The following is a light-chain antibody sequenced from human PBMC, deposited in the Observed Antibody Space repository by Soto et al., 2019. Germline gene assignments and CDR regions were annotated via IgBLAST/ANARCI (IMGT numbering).Light chain of an antibody. J-gene: IGKJ5*01. Sequence: EIVMTQSPATLSVSLGDSVTLSCRASQSVTSNLAWYQHKPGQAPRLLIYGTSSRATGILDRFSGIGSGTDFTLTISRLEPEDFAVHYCQHYGSSITFGQGTRLEIK. CDR1: QSVTSN. CDR2: GTS. V-gene: IGKV3-20*01. CDR3: QHYGSSIT.